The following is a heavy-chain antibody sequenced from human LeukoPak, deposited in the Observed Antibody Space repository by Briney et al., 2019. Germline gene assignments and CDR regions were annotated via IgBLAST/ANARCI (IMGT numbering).Heavy chain of an antibody. J-gene: IGHJ4*02. Sequence: GASVKVSCKASGYTFTSYYIHWVRQAPGQGLEWMGIIYPGGGSTSYAQKFQGRVTMTRDTSTSTVYMELSSLRSEDTAVYYCAKEGGAWTWAVVVVAAPRLDYWGQGTLVTVSS. D-gene: IGHD2-15*01. CDR2: IYPGGGST. CDR3: AKEGGAWTWAVVVVAAPRLDY. V-gene: IGHV1-46*01. CDR1: GYTFTSYY.